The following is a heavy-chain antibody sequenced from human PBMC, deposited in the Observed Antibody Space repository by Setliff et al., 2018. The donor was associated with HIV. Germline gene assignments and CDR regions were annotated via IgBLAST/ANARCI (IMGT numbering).Heavy chain of an antibody. J-gene: IGHJ3*01. Sequence: ASVKVSCKASGYTFTGYYMHWVRQAPGQGLEWIGRISPDNGAAEYAPKFQGRVRMTLDTSISTAYLEIPRLTSDDAAVYYCARPRVFDSFDVWGRGTLVTVSS. CDR3: ARPRVFDSFDV. CDR1: GYTFTGYY. CDR2: ISPDNGAA. V-gene: IGHV1-2*06.